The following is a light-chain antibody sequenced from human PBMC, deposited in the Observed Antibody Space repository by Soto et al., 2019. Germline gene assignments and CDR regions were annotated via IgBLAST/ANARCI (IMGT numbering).Light chain of an antibody. Sequence: QSVLTQPPSASGSPGQSVTISCTGTSSDVGAYDYVSWYQQHPGKAPKVILYEVTKRPSGVPDRFSGSKSGNTASLTVSGLQAEDEAHYYCSSYAGSNNFVFGTGTKLTVL. CDR1: SSDVGAYDY. V-gene: IGLV2-8*01. CDR2: EVT. CDR3: SSYAGSNNFV. J-gene: IGLJ1*01.